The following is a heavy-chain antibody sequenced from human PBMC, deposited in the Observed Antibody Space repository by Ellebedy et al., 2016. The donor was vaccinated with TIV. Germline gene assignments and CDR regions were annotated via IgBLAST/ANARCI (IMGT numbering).Heavy chain of an antibody. CDR1: GYTFTGYY. CDR2: INPNSGGT. J-gene: IGHJ4*02. D-gene: IGHD6-13*01. Sequence: PSVKVSCKASGYTFTGYYMHWVRQVTGQGLEWMGWINPNSGGTNYAQKFQGRVTMTRDTSISTAYMELSRLRSDDTAVYYCTRGDSNSWYLFDYWGQGTLVTVSS. CDR3: TRGDSNSWYLFDY. V-gene: IGHV1-2*02.